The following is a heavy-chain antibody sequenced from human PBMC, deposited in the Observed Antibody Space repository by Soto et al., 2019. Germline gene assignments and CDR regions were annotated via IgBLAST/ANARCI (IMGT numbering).Heavy chain of an antibody. V-gene: IGHV1-69*13. CDR1: GGTFSSYA. CDR2: IIPIFGTA. D-gene: IGHD3-22*01. J-gene: IGHJ3*02. CDR3: ARDSRYYYDSSGYGPYAFDI. Sequence: ASVKVSCKASGGTFSSYAISWVRQAPGQGLEWMGGIIPIFGTANYAQKFQGRVTITADESTSTAYMELSGLRSEDTAVYYCARDSRYYYDSSGYGPYAFDIWGQGTMVTISS.